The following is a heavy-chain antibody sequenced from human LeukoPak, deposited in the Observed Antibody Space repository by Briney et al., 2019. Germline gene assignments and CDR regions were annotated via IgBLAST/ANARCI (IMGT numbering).Heavy chain of an antibody. CDR1: GGSIRSSYYY. J-gene: IGHJ4*02. Sequence: SETLSLTCTVSGGSIRSSYYYWGWIRQPPGKGLEWIGSIYDSGSTYYNPSLKSRVTISVDTSKNQFSLKLNSVAAADTAVYYCARGFRIAVAGFAYWGQGTLVTVSS. D-gene: IGHD6-19*01. CDR2: IYDSGST. V-gene: IGHV4-39*01. CDR3: ARGFRIAVAGFAY.